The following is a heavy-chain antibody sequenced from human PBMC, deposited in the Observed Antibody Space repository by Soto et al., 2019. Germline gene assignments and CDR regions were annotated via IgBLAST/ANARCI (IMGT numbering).Heavy chain of an antibody. CDR1: GFTFNSYA. CDR2: ITSTGDRA. Sequence: PGGSLGLSCAASGFTFNSYAMSLVRQAPGKGLEWVSSITSTGDRAYYADSVKGRFTVSRDNSKNTLYLQMNSLRAEDTTVYYCAKYYMVTRSPFDYWGQGTLVTVSS. J-gene: IGHJ4*02. D-gene: IGHD5-18*01. CDR3: AKYYMVTRSPFDY. V-gene: IGHV3-23*01.